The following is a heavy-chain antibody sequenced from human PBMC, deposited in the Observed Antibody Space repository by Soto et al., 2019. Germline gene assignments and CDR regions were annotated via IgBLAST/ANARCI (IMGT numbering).Heavy chain of an antibody. CDR3: AKTPYDFWSSGQYLFDH. Sequence: EVQLLDSGGGLVQPGGSLGLSCTVSGFTFGSHAMSWVRQAPGKGLECVSGISGSGGTTFYADSVKGRFTISRDNSKKTLYLQMNSLRAEDTAVYYCAKTPYDFWSSGQYLFDHWGQGTLVTVSS. D-gene: IGHD3-3*01. V-gene: IGHV3-23*01. CDR2: ISGSGGTT. J-gene: IGHJ4*02. CDR1: GFTFGSHA.